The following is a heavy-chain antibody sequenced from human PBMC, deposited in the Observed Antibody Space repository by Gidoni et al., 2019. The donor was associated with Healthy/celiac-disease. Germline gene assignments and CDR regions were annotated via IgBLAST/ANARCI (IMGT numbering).Heavy chain of an antibody. CDR2: IKQDGSEK. J-gene: IGHJ6*03. D-gene: IGHD3-10*01. CDR1: GFTYSSYR. V-gene: IGHV3-7*04. CDR3: ARDSSVEWFGELLTYYYYYMDV. Sequence: EVQLVESGGGLVKPGGSLSLACTDSGFTYSSYRMSCVSQAPGKGLEWVANIKQDGSEKYYVDSVKGRFTISRDNAKNSLYLQMNSLRAEDTAVYYCARDSSVEWFGELLTYYYYYMDVWGKGTTVTVSS.